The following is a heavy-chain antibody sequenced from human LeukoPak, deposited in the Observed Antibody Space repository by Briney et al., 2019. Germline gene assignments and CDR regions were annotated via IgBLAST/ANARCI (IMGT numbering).Heavy chain of an antibody. V-gene: IGHV4-39*01. D-gene: IGHD1-26*01. CDR3: ARRWSGRRVAFDI. CDR1: GGSISSSSCS. CDR2: IYYSGST. J-gene: IGHJ3*02. Sequence: SETLSLTCTVSGGSISSSSCSWGWIRQPPGKGLEWIGSIYYSGSTYYNPSLKSRVTISVDTSKNQFSLKLSSVTAADTAVYYCARRWSGRRVAFDIWGQGTMVTVSS.